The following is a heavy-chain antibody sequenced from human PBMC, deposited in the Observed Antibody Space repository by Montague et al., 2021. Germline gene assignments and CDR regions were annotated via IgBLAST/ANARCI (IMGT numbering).Heavy chain of an antibody. V-gene: IGHV4-31*03. J-gene: IGHJ4*02. D-gene: IGHD2/OR15-2a*01. Sequence: TLSLTCNVSGASFNYGDYYWTWIRQHPGKGLEWIGYIHYTGYTQYNPSLNSRLTLSVDNSKNQLSLMLNSVTAADTAVYYCAREVGGTTPVGYFDFWGQGTRVVVSS. CDR1: GASFNYGDYY. CDR2: IHYTGYT. CDR3: AREVGGTTPVGYFDF.